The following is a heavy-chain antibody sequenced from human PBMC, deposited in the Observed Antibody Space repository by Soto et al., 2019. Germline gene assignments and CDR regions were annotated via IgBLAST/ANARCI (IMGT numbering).Heavy chain of an antibody. CDR3: AREIYYDSSGYLVDY. CDR1: GFSLSNARLG. V-gene: IGHV2-26*01. J-gene: IGHJ4*02. CDR2: IFSNDEK. Sequence: QVTLKESGPVLVKPTETLTLTCAVSGFSLSNARLGVSWIRQPPGKALEWLAHIFSNDEKSYSTPLKSRLTISKDTSKSQVVLTITNMDPVDAATYYCAREIYYDSSGYLVDYWGQGTLVTVSS. D-gene: IGHD3-22*01.